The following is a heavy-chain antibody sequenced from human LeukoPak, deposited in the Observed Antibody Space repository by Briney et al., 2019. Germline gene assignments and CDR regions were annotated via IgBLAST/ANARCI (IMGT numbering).Heavy chain of an antibody. Sequence: ASVKVSCKASGYTFTSYGISWVRQAPGQGLEWMGIINPSGGSTSYAQKFQGRVTMTRDTSTSTVYMELSSLRSEDTAVYYCARVYNWNEVFDYWGQGTLVTVSS. J-gene: IGHJ4*02. D-gene: IGHD1-1*01. CDR3: ARVYNWNEVFDY. V-gene: IGHV1-46*03. CDR1: GYTFTSYG. CDR2: INPSGGST.